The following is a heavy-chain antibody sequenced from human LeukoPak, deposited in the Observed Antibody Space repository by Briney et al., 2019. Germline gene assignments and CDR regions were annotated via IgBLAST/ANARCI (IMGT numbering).Heavy chain of an antibody. Sequence: GGSLRLSCAASGFTFSSYGMHWVRQAPGKGLEWVAFIGYNGNDIYYADSLKGRFTISRDNSKNTVSLQMNSLRSEDTAVYYCARDRDSSSWSSRRVGDYFDYWGQGTLVTVSS. CDR1: GFTFSSYG. V-gene: IGHV3-30*02. CDR2: IGYNGNDI. J-gene: IGHJ4*02. D-gene: IGHD6-13*01. CDR3: ARDRDSSSWSSRRVGDYFDY.